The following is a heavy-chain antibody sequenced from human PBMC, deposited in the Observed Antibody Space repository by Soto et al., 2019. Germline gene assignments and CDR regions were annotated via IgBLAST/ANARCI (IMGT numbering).Heavy chain of an antibody. V-gene: IGHV1-8*01. J-gene: IGHJ4*02. CDR2: MNPNSGNT. D-gene: IGHD1-26*01. Sequence: ASVKVSCKASGYTCTSYDINWVRQATGQGLEWMGWMNPNSGNTGYAQKFQGRVTMTRNTSISTAYMELSSLRSEDTAVDYCAREISGSYRLDYWGQGTLFTVSS. CDR3: AREISGSYRLDY. CDR1: GYTCTSYD.